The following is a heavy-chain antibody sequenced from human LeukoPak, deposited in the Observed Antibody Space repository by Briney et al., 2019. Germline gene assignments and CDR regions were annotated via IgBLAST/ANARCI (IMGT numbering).Heavy chain of an antibody. J-gene: IGHJ6*02. CDR2: AGTAGDT. Sequence: PGGSLRLSCAASGFTSSSYDMHWVRQATGKGLEWVSAAGTAGDTYYPGSVKGRFTISRENAKNSLYLQMNSLRAGDTAVYYCARGGCSGGSCYSTPKDYYYYGMDVWGQGTTVTVSS. D-gene: IGHD2-15*01. CDR1: GFTSSSYD. V-gene: IGHV3-13*01. CDR3: ARGGCSGGSCYSTPKDYYYYGMDV.